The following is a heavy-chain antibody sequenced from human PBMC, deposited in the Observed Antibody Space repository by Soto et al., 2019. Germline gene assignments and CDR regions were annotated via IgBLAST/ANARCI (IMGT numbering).Heavy chain of an antibody. CDR1: GFTFSSYA. Sequence: LRLSCAASGFTFSSYAMSWGRQAPGKGLEWVSTISGSDGRTYSTDSVKGRFTISRDNSRNTAYLQMNSLRVEDTAVYYCAKGVSQYTPLALFDYWGRGTLVTVSS. J-gene: IGHJ4*02. V-gene: IGHV3-23*01. D-gene: IGHD5-18*01. CDR3: AKGVSQYTPLALFDY. CDR2: ISGSDGRT.